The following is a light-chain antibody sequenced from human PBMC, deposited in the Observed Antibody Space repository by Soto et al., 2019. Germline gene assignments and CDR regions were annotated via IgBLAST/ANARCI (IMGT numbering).Light chain of an antibody. J-gene: IGKJ1*01. CDR2: GAS. V-gene: IGKV1-6*01. CDR1: QGIRND. CDR3: QQYHSFSQP. Sequence: AVQRPQSTSSLSASVGGRVTIACRASQGIRNDLGWYQQKPGKAPKLLIYGASSLQNGVPSRFSGSGSGTDFTLTISSLQPDDFATYYCQQYHSFSQPFGQGTKVDIK.